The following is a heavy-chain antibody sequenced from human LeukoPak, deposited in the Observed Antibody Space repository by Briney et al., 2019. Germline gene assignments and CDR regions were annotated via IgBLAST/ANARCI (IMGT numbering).Heavy chain of an antibody. CDR1: GGSISNYY. V-gene: IGHV4-59*12. CDR3: ARGSSFDY. D-gene: IGHD2/OR15-2a*01. Sequence: SETLSLTCTVSGGSISNYYWSWIRQPPGKGLEWIGYIYYSGSTNYNPSLKSRVTISVDTSKNQFSLKLSSVTAADTAVYYCARGSSFDYWGQGTLVTVSS. J-gene: IGHJ4*02. CDR2: IYYSGST.